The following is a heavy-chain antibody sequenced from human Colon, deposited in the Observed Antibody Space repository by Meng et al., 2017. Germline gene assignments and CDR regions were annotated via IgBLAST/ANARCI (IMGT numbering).Heavy chain of an antibody. CDR3: ARDRGTRDFDY. CDR2: IWYDGSNK. Sequence: GESLKISCAASGFPFSSYGMHWVRQAPGKGLEWVAVIWYDGSNKYYADSVKGRFTISRDNSKNTLYLQMNSLRAEDTAVYYCARDRGTRDFDYWGQGTLVTVSS. J-gene: IGHJ4*02. V-gene: IGHV3-33*01. D-gene: IGHD3-16*01. CDR1: GFPFSSYG.